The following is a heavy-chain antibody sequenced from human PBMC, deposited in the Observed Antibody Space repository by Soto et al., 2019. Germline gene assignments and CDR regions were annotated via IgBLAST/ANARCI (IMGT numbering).Heavy chain of an antibody. CDR3: ARDTYYYDSSDHFSADAFDI. CDR2: ISNDGSST. Sequence: EVQLVESGGGLVQPGGSLRLSCAASGFTSSSYWIHWVRQAPGKGLVWVSRISNDGSSTNYADSVKGRFTISRDNAKNTVYLQMNSLRAEDTAVYYCARDTYYYDSSDHFSADAFDIWGQGTMVPVSS. D-gene: IGHD3-22*01. CDR1: GFTSSSYW. V-gene: IGHV3-74*01. J-gene: IGHJ3*02.